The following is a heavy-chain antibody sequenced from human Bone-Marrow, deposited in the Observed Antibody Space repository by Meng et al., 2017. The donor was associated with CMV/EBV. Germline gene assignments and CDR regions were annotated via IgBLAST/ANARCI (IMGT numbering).Heavy chain of an antibody. CDR1: GFTFSSYA. CDR2: ISYDGSNK. D-gene: IGHD1-7*01. Sequence: GGSLRLSCAASGFTFSSYAMHWVRQAPGKGLEWVAVISYDGSNKYYADSVKGRFTISRDNSKKTLYLKMNSLRAEDTAVYYCARGGLELRGAFDPWGQGTLVTVSS. CDR3: ARGGLELRGAFDP. J-gene: IGHJ5*02. V-gene: IGHV3-30*04.